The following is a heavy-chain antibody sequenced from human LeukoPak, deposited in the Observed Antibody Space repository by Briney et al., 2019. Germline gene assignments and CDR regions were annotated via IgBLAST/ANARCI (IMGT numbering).Heavy chain of an antibody. CDR3: ARDGDWGSSSYYFDY. CDR2: ISYDGSNK. D-gene: IGHD7-27*01. CDR1: GFTFSSYA. V-gene: IGHV3-30*04. Sequence: GRSLRLSCAASGFTFSSYAMHWVRQAPGKGLEWVAVISYDGSNKYYADSVKGRFTISRDNSKNTLYLQMNSLRAEDTAVYYCARDGDWGSSSYYFDYWGQGTLVTVSS. J-gene: IGHJ4*02.